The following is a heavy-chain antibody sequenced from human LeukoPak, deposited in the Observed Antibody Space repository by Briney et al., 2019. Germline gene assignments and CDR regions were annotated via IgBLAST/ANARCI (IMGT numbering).Heavy chain of an antibody. CDR1: GGSISGSSYY. V-gene: IGHV4-39*07. Sequence: SETLSLTCTVSGGSISGSSYYWGWIRQPPGKGLEWIGSIYYSGSTYYNPSLKSRVTISVDTSKNQFSLKLSSVTAADTAVYYCARVGGTNYYYYGMDVWGQGTTVTVSS. D-gene: IGHD4-23*01. CDR3: ARVGGTNYYYYGMDV. J-gene: IGHJ6*02. CDR2: IYYSGST.